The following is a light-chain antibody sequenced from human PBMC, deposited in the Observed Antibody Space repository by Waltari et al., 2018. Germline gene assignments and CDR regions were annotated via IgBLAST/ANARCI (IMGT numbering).Light chain of an antibody. V-gene: IGKV3-11*01. CDR2: DAS. Sequence: EIVLTQSPATLSLSPGERATLSCRASQSVSHFLAWFQQKPGQAPRLLIYDASNRATGIPARFSDSGSGTDFTLTISSLEPEDFAVYYCQQRSNWPPLTFGGGTRVEIK. CDR3: QQRSNWPPLT. J-gene: IGKJ4*01. CDR1: QSVSHF.